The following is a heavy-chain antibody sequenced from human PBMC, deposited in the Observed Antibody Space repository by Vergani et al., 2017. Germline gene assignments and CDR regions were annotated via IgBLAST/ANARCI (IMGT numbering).Heavy chain of an antibody. CDR2: VNHGGST. V-gene: IGHV4-34*03. Sequence: QVQLQEWGAGLLKTSETLSLTCGVSGGSFSDYYWSWIRQAPGMGLEWIGEVNHGGSTNYNPSLKSRVSISVDTSRNQYSLTLSSVTAADTAVYYCSEIHCSSGNCFPGSWGQGTLVTVSS. CDR1: GGSFSDYY. CDR3: SEIHCSSGNCFPGS. J-gene: IGHJ5*02. D-gene: IGHD2-15*01.